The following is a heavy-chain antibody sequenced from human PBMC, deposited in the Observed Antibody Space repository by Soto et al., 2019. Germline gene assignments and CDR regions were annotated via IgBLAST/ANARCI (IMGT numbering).Heavy chain of an antibody. CDR2: ISAYNGNT. Sequence: QVQLVQSGAEVKKPGASVKVSCKASGYTFTSYGISWVRQAPGQGLEWMGWISAYNGNTNYAQKIQGRVTMTTDTSTSTAYMELRSLRSDDTAVYYCARDQYYDFWSGYYATGGMDVWGQGTTVTVSS. D-gene: IGHD3-3*01. CDR1: GYTFTSYG. CDR3: ARDQYYDFWSGYYATGGMDV. V-gene: IGHV1-18*01. J-gene: IGHJ6*02.